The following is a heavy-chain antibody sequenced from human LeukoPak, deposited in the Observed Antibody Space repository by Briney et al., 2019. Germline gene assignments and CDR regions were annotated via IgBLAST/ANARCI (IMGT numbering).Heavy chain of an antibody. V-gene: IGHV3-74*01. J-gene: IGHJ4*02. CDR1: GFTFSSYA. CDR2: INSDGSST. CDR3: ARYGLSGYDWLIDY. Sequence: PGGSLRLSCAASGFTFSSYAMHWVRQAPGKGLVWVSRINSDGSSTSYADSVKGRFTISRDNAKNTLYLQMNSLRAEDTAVYYCARYGLSGYDWLIDYWGQGTLVTVSS. D-gene: IGHD5-12*01.